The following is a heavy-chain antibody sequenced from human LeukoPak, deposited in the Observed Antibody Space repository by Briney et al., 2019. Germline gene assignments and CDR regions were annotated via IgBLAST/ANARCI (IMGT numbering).Heavy chain of an antibody. V-gene: IGHV3-23*01. Sequence: GGSLRLSCAASGFTFSSYAMSWVRQAPGKGLEWVSAISGSGGSTYYADSVKGRFTISRDNSKNTLYLQVNSLRAEDTAVYYCASTYMTTVTTGDYWGQGTLVTVSS. J-gene: IGHJ4*02. CDR2: ISGSGGST. CDR3: ASTYMTTVTTGDY. CDR1: GFTFSSYA. D-gene: IGHD4-17*01.